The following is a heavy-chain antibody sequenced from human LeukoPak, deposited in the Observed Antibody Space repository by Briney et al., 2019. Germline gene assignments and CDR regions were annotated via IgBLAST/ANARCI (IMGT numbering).Heavy chain of an antibody. D-gene: IGHD5-18*01. CDR3: ARAPGYRGFLDY. CDR2: ISSSSSYI. Sequence: GGSWRLSCAASGFSFSSYNMNWVRQAPGKGLEWVSFISSSSSYIYYVDSVKGRFTISRDNAKNSLYLQMNSLRAEDTAVYYCARAPGYRGFLDYWGQGNLVTVSS. CDR1: GFSFSSYN. J-gene: IGHJ4*02. V-gene: IGHV3-21*01.